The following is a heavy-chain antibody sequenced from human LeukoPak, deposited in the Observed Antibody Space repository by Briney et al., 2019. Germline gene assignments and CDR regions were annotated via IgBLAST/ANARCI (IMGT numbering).Heavy chain of an antibody. Sequence: GGSRSPSFEPLGFPFVGNTLTWVRQAPGKGLDGVSTVSDSFNKHYSDSVKGRFTISRDNAGNSLYLQMNSLRDEDTAVYYCARDGLHTAHFDYWGQGTLVTVSS. CDR1: GFPFVGNT. CDR3: ARDGLHTAHFDY. D-gene: IGHD5-18*01. V-gene: IGHV3-69-1*01. CDR2: VSDSFNK. J-gene: IGHJ4*02.